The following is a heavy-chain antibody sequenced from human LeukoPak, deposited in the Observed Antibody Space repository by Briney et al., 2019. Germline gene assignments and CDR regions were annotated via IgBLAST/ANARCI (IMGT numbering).Heavy chain of an antibody. J-gene: IGHJ4*02. CDR3: ARAGGTSWADY. D-gene: IGHD6-13*01. Sequence: GGSLRLSCEASGFTFRDYWMTWVRQAPGKGLEWVANVKQDGTEKFYVDSVKGRFTISRDNGKNSLYLQMNSLRVEDTAIYYCARAGGTSWADYWGQGTLVSVSS. CDR2: VKQDGTEK. V-gene: IGHV3-7*01. CDR1: GFTFRDYW.